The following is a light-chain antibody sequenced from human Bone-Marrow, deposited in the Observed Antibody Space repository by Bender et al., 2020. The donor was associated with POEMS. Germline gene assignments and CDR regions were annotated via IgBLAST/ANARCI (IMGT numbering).Light chain of an antibody. CDR2: EDS. CDR3: SSTDSSNDAQ. J-gene: IGLJ3*02. CDR1: ALPKKY. Sequence: SYELTQPPSVSVSPGQTARIPCSGDALPKKYAYWYQQKSGQAPVLVIYEDSQRPSGIPERFSGSSSGTMATLTISGAQLEDEGDYYCSSTDSSNDAQFGGGTKLTVL. V-gene: IGLV3-10*01.